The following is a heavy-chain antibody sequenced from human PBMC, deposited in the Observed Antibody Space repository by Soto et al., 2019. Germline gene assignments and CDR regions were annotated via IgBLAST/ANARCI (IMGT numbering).Heavy chain of an antibody. CDR3: ARDQVKDYYDSSGYYGYNWFDP. CDR1: GYTFTSYY. D-gene: IGHD3-22*01. Sequence: ASVKVSCKASGYTFTSYYMHWVRQAPGQGLEWMGIINPSGGSTSYAQKFQGRVTMTRDTSTSTAYMELRSLRSDDTAVYYCARDQVKDYYDSSGYYGYNWFDPWGQGTLVTVSS. V-gene: IGHV1-46*01. J-gene: IGHJ5*02. CDR2: INPSGGST.